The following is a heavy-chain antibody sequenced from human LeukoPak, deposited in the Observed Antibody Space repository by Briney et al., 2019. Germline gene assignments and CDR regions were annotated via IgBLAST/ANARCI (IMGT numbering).Heavy chain of an antibody. CDR3: ARDATPNLDYYDSSGPDY. CDR1: GFTFDDYT. CDR2: ISWDGDNT. D-gene: IGHD3-22*01. V-gene: IGHV3-43*01. Sequence: TGGSLRLSCAASGFTFDDYTMSWVRQAPGKGLEWVALISWDGDNTYYADSVKGRFTISRDNSKNSLYLQMNSLRAEDTAVYYCARDATPNLDYYDSSGPDYWGQGTLVTVSS. J-gene: IGHJ4*02.